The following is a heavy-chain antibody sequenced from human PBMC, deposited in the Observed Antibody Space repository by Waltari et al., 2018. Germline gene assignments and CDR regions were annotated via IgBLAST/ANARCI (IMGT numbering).Heavy chain of an antibody. CDR1: GYTFTSYD. Sequence: QVQLVQSGAEVKKPGASVKVSCKASGYTFTSYDINWVRQATGQGLEWMGWMNPNSGNTGYAQKCQGRVTMTRNTSISTAYMELSSLRSEDTAVYYGARGPYGDYGLHDWYFDLWGRGTLVTVSS. CDR2: MNPNSGNT. J-gene: IGHJ2*01. CDR3: ARGPYGDYGLHDWYFDL. V-gene: IGHV1-8*01. D-gene: IGHD4-17*01.